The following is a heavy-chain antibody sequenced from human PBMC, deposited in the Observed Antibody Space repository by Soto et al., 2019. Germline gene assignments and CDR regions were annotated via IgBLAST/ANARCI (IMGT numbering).Heavy chain of an antibody. D-gene: IGHD3-22*01. CDR3: ARPLRDRNYYDGMAV. V-gene: IGHV1-69*01. Sequence: QVQLVQSGAEMQQPGASVRVSCKASGGTFSKYAFSGVRQAPGQGLEWLGGTIPMFGTPNYAQKFQGRVAISADESTATVYMALSSLRSEDTAVYFCARPLRDRNYYDGMAVWGQGTTVTVSS. J-gene: IGHJ6*02. CDR1: GGTFSKYA. CDR2: TIPMFGTP.